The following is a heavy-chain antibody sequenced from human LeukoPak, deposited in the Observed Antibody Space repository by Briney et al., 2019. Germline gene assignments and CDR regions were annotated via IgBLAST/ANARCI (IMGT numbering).Heavy chain of an antibody. CDR2: ISSSSSYI. D-gene: IGHD3-10*01. CDR1: GFTFSSYS. V-gene: IGHV3-21*01. Sequence: GGSLRLSSAASGFTFSSYSMNWVRQAPGKGLEWVSSISSSSSYISYADSLKGRFTISRDNAKNSLYLQMNSLRVEDTAVYYCARDGAMDQGRDLDYWGQGTLVTVSS. J-gene: IGHJ4*02. CDR3: ARDGAMDQGRDLDY.